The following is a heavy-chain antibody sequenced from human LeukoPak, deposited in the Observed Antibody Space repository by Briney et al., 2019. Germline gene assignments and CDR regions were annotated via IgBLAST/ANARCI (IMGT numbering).Heavy chain of an antibody. CDR1: GYSFTSYW. CDR3: ARHGPVVTAAYYYGMDV. J-gene: IGHJ6*02. V-gene: IGHV5-51*01. D-gene: IGHD2-21*02. CDR2: IYPGDSDT. Sequence: PEESLKISCKGSGYSFTSYWIGWVRQMPGKGLEWMGIIYPGDSDTRYSPSFQGQVTISADKSISTAYLQWSSLKASDTAMYYCARHGPVVTAAYYYGMDVWGQGTTVTVSS.